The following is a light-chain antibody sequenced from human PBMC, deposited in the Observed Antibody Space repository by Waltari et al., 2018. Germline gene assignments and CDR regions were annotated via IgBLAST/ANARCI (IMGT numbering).Light chain of an antibody. J-gene: IGKJ1*01. CDR3: QQSHSTLAT. V-gene: IGKV1-39*01. Sequence: DIQMTQSPSSLSASIGDRVTITGRARHSIGTYLNWYSQKPGRAPNLLIYAASSLQRGVPSRFSGSGSGTDFTLTISNLQPEDFATYYCQQSHSTLATFGQGTKVEIK. CDR2: AAS. CDR1: HSIGTY.